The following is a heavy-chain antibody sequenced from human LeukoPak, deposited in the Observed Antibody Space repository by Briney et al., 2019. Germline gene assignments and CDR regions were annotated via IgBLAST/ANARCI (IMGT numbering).Heavy chain of an antibody. CDR2: ISWNSGSI. CDR1: GFTFDDYA. Sequence: GGSLRLSCAASGFTFDDYAMHWVRQAPGEGVEWVSGISWNSGSIGYADSVKGRFTISRDNAKNSLYLQMNSLRAEDTALYYCAKGPGTAMVTPFDYWGQGTLVTVSS. CDR3: AKGPGTAMVTPFDY. J-gene: IGHJ4*02. V-gene: IGHV3-9*01. D-gene: IGHD5-18*01.